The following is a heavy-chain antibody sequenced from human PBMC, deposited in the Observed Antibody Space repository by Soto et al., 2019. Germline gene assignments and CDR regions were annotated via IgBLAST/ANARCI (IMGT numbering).Heavy chain of an antibody. D-gene: IGHD6-6*01. V-gene: IGHV4-34*01. CDR3: ARGLTRYSSSPRAYNWFDP. Sequence: QVQLQQWGAGLLKPSETLSLTCAVYGGSFSGYYWSWIRQPPGTGLEWIGEINHSGSTNYNPSLKSRVTISVDTSKNQFSLKLSSVTAADTAVYYCARGLTRYSSSPRAYNWFDPWGQGTLVTVSS. CDR1: GGSFSGYY. J-gene: IGHJ5*02. CDR2: INHSGST.